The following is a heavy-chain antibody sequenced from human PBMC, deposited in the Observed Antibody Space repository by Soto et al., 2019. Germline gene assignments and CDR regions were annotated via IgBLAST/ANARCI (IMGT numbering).Heavy chain of an antibody. CDR3: ARGTSTGTMSY. CDR1: GGSFNDFF. CDR2: STHSRRT. V-gene: IGHV4-34*01. J-gene: IGHJ4*02. D-gene: IGHD1-1*01. Sequence: SETLSLTCAVYGGSFNDFFWSWIRQPPGKGLEWIGESTHSRRTNYNPSLKSRVTISVDTSKNQFSLKLSSVTAADTAVYYCARGTSTGTMSYWGQGTLVTVS.